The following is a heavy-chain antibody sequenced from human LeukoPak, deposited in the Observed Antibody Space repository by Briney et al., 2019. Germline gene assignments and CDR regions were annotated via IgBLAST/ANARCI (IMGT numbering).Heavy chain of an antibody. CDR2: ISGSGGST. D-gene: IGHD3-22*01. V-gene: IGHV3-23*01. CDR1: GFTFSSYA. J-gene: IGHJ4*02. Sequence: GGSLRLSCAASGFTFSSYAMSWVRQAPGKGLEWVSAISGSGGSTYYADSVKGRFTISRDNSKNTLYLQMNSLRTEGTAVYYCAKSGDSSGYYYQFDYWGQGTLVTLSS. CDR3: AKSGDSSGYYYQFDY.